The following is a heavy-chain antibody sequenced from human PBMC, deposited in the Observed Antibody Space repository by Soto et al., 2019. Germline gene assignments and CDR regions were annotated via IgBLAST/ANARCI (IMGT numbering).Heavy chain of an antibody. CDR1: GGSFSGYY. CDR2: INHSGST. Sequence: PSETLSLTCAVYGGSFSGYYWSWIRQPPGKGLEWIGEINHSGSTNYNPSLKSRVTISVDTSKNQFSLKLSSVTAADTAVYYCARGRIMVRGVIDYWGQGTLVTVSS. V-gene: IGHV4-34*01. J-gene: IGHJ4*02. CDR3: ARGRIMVRGVIDY. D-gene: IGHD3-10*01.